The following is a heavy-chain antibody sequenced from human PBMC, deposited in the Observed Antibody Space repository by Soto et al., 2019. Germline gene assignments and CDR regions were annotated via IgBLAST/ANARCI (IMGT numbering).Heavy chain of an antibody. CDR3: ARSYYYYADV. CDR2: IYYSGST. CDR1: GGSISSSY. V-gene: IGHV4-59*08. Sequence: PSETLSLTCTVSGGSISSSYWTWIRQPPGKGLEWIGYIYYSGSTYYNPSLKSRVTISVDTSKNQFSLKLSSVTAADTAVYYCARSYYYYADVWGKGTTVTVSS. J-gene: IGHJ6*03.